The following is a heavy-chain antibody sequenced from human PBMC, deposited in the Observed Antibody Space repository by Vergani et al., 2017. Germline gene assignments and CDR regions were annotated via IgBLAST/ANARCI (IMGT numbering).Heavy chain of an antibody. CDR2: IYDSGTT. CDR1: GYSINRGYY. Sequence: QVQLQESGPGLVKPSETLSLTCTVSGYSINRGYYWGWIRQPPGKGLEWIASIYDSGTTYYNPSLKSRVTISVDTSKNQFSLKLSSVTAAATAVYYCAKVTRFAVPTDYWGEGILVTVYS. CDR3: AKVTRFAVPTDY. V-gene: IGHV4-38-2*02. J-gene: IGHJ4*02. D-gene: IGHD3-10*01.